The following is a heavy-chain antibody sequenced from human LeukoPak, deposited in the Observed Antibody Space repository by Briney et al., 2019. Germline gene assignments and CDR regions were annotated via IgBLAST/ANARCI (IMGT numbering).Heavy chain of an antibody. J-gene: IGHJ2*01. Sequence: SVKVSCKASGGTFSSYAISWVRQAPGQGLEWMGRIIPIFGTANYAQKFQGRVTITTDESTSTAYMELSSLRSEDTAVYYCARGGNSGWCFFDLWGRGTLVTVSS. V-gene: IGHV1-69*05. CDR3: ARGGNSGWCFFDL. CDR2: IIPIFGTA. CDR1: GGTFSSYA. D-gene: IGHD6-19*01.